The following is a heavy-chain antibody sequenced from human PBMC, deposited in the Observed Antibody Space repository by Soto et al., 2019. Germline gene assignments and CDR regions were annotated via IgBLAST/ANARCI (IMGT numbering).Heavy chain of an antibody. CDR1: GFTFSSYW. CDR3: ARGHREQRPGLWFGEERGGWFDP. V-gene: IGHV3-7*05. J-gene: IGHJ5*02. D-gene: IGHD3-10*01. Sequence: GGSLRLSCAASGFTFSSYWMSWVRQAPGKGLEWVANIKQDGSEKYYVDSVKGRFTISRDNAKNSLYLQMNSLRAEDTAVYYCARGHREQRPGLWFGEERGGWFDPWGQGTLVTVSS. CDR2: IKQDGSEK.